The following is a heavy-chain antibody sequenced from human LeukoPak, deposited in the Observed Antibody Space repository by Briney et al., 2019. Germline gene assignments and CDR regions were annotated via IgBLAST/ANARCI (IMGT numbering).Heavy chain of an antibody. CDR1: GGSINNYY. V-gene: IGHV4-4*07. Sequence: ASETLSLTCTVSGGSINNYYWSWIRQPAGKGLEWIGLIYSSGSTSYNPSLKSRVTMSVDTSKKQHSLRLSSVTAADTAVYYCARTPIYYFDNSGYYNWGQGTLVTVSS. D-gene: IGHD3-22*01. CDR3: ARTPIYYFDNSGYYN. CDR2: IYSSGST. J-gene: IGHJ4*02.